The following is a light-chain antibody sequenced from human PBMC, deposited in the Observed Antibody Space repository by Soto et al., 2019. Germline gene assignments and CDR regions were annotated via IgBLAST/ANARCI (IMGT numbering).Light chain of an antibody. Sequence: EIVLTQPPATLSLSPGERATLSCRASQSVGSYLAWHQQKPGQAPRLLMYDASNRATGIPARFSGSGSGTDFTLTISSLEPEDFAVYYCQQRSNWPPTFGQGTRLEIK. CDR3: QQRSNWPPT. V-gene: IGKV3-11*01. J-gene: IGKJ5*01. CDR2: DAS. CDR1: QSVGSY.